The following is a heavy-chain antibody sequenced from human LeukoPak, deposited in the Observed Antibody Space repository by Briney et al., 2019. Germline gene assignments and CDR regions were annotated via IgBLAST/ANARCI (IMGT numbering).Heavy chain of an antibody. CDR1: GFTFRSYW. CDR2: ITIDLTII. D-gene: IGHD3-9*01. CDR3: VRDKDWSFDY. Sequence: GGSLRLSCSASGFTFRSYWMTWVRQAPGKGLEWISHITIDLTIIDYADSVKGRFTISRDKAKNSLYPQMNSLRAEDTAVYYCVRDKDWSFDYWGQGTLITVSS. V-gene: IGHV3-48*01. J-gene: IGHJ4*02.